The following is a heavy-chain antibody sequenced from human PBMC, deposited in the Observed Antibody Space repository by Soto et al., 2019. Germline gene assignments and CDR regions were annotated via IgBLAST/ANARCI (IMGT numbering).Heavy chain of an antibody. J-gene: IGHJ4*02. CDR2: ISYDGSNK. D-gene: IGHD1-20*01. CDR1: GFTFSSYG. CDR3: AKVDRQSLTGTTSPFDY. V-gene: IGHV3-30*18. Sequence: QVQLVESGGGVVQPGRSLRLSCAASGFTFSSYGMHWVRQAPGKGLEGVAVISYDGSNKYYADSVKGRFTISRDNSKNTLYLQMNSLRAEDTAVYYCAKVDRQSLTGTTSPFDYWGQGTLVTVSS.